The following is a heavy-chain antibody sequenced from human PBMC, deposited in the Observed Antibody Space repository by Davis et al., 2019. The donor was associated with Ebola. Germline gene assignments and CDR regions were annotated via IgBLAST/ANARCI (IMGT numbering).Heavy chain of an antibody. V-gene: IGHV3-33*01. Sequence: GGSLRLSCAASGFTFSSYGMHWVRQAPGKGLEWVAVIWYDGSNKYYADSVKGRFTISRDNSKNTLYLKMNSLRAEDTAVYYCARVGPYCTSTSCYDYYYYGMDVWGQGTTVTVSS. J-gene: IGHJ6*02. CDR3: ARVGPYCTSTSCYDYYYYGMDV. CDR2: IWYDGSNK. D-gene: IGHD2-2*01. CDR1: GFTFSSYG.